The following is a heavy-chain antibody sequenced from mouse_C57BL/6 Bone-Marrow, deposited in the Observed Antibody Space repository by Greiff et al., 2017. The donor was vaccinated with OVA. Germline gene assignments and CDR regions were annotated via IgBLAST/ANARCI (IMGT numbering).Heavy chain of an antibody. D-gene: IGHD1-1*01. CDR1: GFTFSSYA. V-gene: IGHV5-4*01. J-gene: IGHJ4*01. Sequence: EVQVVESGGGLVKPGGSLKLSCAASGFTFSSYAMSWVRQTPEKRLEWVATISDGGSYTYYPDNVKGRFTISRDNAKNNLYLQMSHLKSEDTAMYYCARVFTTVVEAMDYWGQGTSVTVSS. CDR3: ARVFTTVVEAMDY. CDR2: ISDGGSYT.